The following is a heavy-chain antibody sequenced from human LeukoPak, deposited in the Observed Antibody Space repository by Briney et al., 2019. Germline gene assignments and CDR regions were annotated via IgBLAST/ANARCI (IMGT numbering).Heavy chain of an antibody. D-gene: IGHD3-9*01. CDR3: AREPAPDYDILTGYSYYYYGMAV. CDR1: GGSISSYY. V-gene: IGHV4-59*01. CDR2: IYYSGST. J-gene: IGHJ6*02. Sequence: SETLSLTCTVSGGSISSYYWSWIRQPPGKGLEWIGYIYYSGSTNYNPSLKSRVTISVDTSKNQFSLKLSSVTAADTAVYYCAREPAPDYDILTGYSYYYYGMAVWGQGTTVTVSS.